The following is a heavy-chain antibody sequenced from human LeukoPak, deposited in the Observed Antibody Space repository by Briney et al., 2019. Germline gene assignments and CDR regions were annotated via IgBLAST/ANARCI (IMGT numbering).Heavy chain of an antibody. CDR3: ARGWIQPDY. D-gene: IGHD5-18*01. CDR1: GFTFNTYH. Sequence: GGSLRLSCAGSGFTFNTYHMTWVRQAPGKGLEWVSSISTTGSDIYSADSLKGRFTISRDNAKNSLYLQMDSLRAEDTAVYYCARGWIQPDYWGQGTLVTVST. CDR2: ISTTGSDI. J-gene: IGHJ4*02. V-gene: IGHV3-21*01.